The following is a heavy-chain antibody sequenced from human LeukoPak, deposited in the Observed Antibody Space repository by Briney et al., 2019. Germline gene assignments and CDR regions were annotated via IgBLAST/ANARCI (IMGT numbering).Heavy chain of an antibody. CDR1: GFTFRSHA. D-gene: IGHD2-21*01. J-gene: IGHJ4*02. CDR2: IYANAGTT. V-gene: IGHV3-23*01. Sequence: GGSLRLSLVGSGFTFRSHAMSWVRPAPGKGLGVGSGIYANAGTTYYADSVKGRFSISRENSKNTQYLKMDSLIGEDTPVYYCAKDFRIGYSAHFDYWGQGALVTVSS. CDR3: AKDFRIGYSAHFDY.